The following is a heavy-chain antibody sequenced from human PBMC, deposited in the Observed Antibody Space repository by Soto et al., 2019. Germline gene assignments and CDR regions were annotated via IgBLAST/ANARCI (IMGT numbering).Heavy chain of an antibody. CDR1: GFTFSRYA. J-gene: IGHJ4*01. CDR3: AKDLKYYDFWSVDY. V-gene: IGHV3-23*01. Sequence: EVQLLESGADLEQPAGSLRLSCAAPGFTFSRYAMSWLRQAPGKGLERVSAIRGRGGSTYYADSVKGRFTISRDNYKNTLYLQMNSLRAEDTAVYYCAKDLKYYDFWSVDYWGHGTLVTVSS. CDR2: IRGRGGST. D-gene: IGHD3-3*01.